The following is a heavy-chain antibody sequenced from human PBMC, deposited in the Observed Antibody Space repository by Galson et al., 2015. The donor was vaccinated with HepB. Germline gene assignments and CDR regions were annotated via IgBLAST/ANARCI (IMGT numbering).Heavy chain of an antibody. Sequence: SLRLSCAASGFTFSSYWMSWVRQAPGKGLEWVANIKQDGSEKYYVDSVKGRFTISRDNAKSSLYLQMNSLRAEDTAVYYCAREGIYYYDTSADYWGQGTLVTVSS. CDR3: AREGIYYYDTSADY. V-gene: IGHV3-7*03. CDR1: GFTFSSYW. J-gene: IGHJ4*02. D-gene: IGHD3-22*01. CDR2: IKQDGSEK.